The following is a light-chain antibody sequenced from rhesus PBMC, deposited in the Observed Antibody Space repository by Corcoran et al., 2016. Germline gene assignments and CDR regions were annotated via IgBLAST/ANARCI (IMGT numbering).Light chain of an antibody. J-gene: IGKJ3*01. V-gene: IGKV1-37*01. Sequence: DIQMTQSPSSLSVSVGDRVTITCRVSQGVSTNLAWYQQKPGKAPKPQIHYASKLERGVPSRSSGSGSGTEFTLTFSSLQPADFATYFCQQYSNDPFTFGPGTKLDIK. CDR1: QGVSTN. CDR2: YAS. CDR3: QQYSNDPFT.